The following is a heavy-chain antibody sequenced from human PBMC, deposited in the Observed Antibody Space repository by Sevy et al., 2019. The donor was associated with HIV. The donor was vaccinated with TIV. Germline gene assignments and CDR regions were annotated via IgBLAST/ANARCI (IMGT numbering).Heavy chain of an antibody. Sequence: GESLKISCAASGFTFSSYGMHWVRQAPGKGLEWVALIWYDGSSKYYADSVKGRFTISRDNSKNTLYLQMNSLRAEDTAVYYCASGAYYYASPTENFDYWGQGTLVTVSS. CDR2: IWYDGSSK. V-gene: IGHV3-33*01. D-gene: IGHD3-10*01. CDR1: GFTFSSYG. CDR3: ASGAYYYASPTENFDY. J-gene: IGHJ4*02.